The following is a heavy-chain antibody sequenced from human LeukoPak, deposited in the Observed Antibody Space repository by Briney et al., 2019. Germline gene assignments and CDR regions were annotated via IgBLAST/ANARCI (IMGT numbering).Heavy chain of an antibody. CDR3: AKSGSSVFWS. Sequence: GGSLRLSCPASGLTFTNHWMSWVRQAPRKGLEWVANSREDESEKNYVGTVKGRFTVSRDNVKMSLCMQMNSLRVDDTAVYYCAKSGSSVFWSWGQGTLVTVSS. D-gene: IGHD3-3*02. CDR2: SREDESEK. V-gene: IGHV3-7*03. J-gene: IGHJ5*02. CDR1: GLTFTNHW.